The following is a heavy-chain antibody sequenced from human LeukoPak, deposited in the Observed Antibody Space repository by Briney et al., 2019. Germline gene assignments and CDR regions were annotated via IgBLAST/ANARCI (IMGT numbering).Heavy chain of an antibody. CDR2: INPNSGGT. CDR3: ARVIPITGTTSDYYYYYYMDV. CDR1: GYTFTGYY. V-gene: IGHV1-2*02. Sequence: EASVKVSCKASGYTFTGYYMHWVRQAPGQGLEWMGWINPNSGGTNYAQKFQGRVTMTRDTSISTAYMELSRLRSDDTAVYYCARVIPITGTTSDYYYYYYMDVWGKGTTVTVSS. J-gene: IGHJ6*03. D-gene: IGHD1-7*01.